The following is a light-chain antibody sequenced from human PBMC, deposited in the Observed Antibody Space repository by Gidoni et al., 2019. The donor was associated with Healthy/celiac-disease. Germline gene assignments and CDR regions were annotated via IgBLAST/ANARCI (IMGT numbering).Light chain of an antibody. Sequence: IQLSLSPSSLSASVGHTLTITCLSTQSSNNYLYWYQQKPGKAPKLLIYGASSLQSGVPARFSGSGSGTDFTLTISRLQPEDFAIYYCQQNASTSITFGQGTRLEIK. CDR1: QSSNNY. V-gene: IGKV1-39*01. J-gene: IGKJ5*01. CDR2: GAS. CDR3: QQNASTSIT.